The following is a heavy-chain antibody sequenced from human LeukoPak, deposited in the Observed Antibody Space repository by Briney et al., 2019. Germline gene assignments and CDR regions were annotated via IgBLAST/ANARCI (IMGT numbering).Heavy chain of an antibody. D-gene: IGHD6-6*01. CDR1: GFTFSDHY. V-gene: IGHV3-72*01. CDR3: ARSSVSSDDY. Sequence: QPGGSLRLSCAASGFTFSDHYMDWVRQAPGKGLEWVGRSRNKANSYTTEHAASVKGRFTISRDDSKNALYLQMNSLKTEDTALYYCARSSVSSDDYWGQGTLVTVSS. J-gene: IGHJ4*02. CDR2: SRNKANSYTT.